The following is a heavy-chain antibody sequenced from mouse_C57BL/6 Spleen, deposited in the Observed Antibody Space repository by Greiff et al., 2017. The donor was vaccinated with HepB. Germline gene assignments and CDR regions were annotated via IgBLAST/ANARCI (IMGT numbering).Heavy chain of an antibody. CDR3: ARGYYGNYFDY. D-gene: IGHD2-1*01. CDR2: IYPGGGYT. J-gene: IGHJ2*01. V-gene: IGHV1-63*01. CDR1: GYTFTNYW. Sequence: VQLQESGAELVRPGTSVKMSCKASGYTFTNYWIGWAKQRPGHGLEWIGDIYPGGGYTNYNEKFKGKATLTADKSSSTAYMQFSSLTSEDSAIYYCARGYYGNYFDYWGQGTTLTVSS.